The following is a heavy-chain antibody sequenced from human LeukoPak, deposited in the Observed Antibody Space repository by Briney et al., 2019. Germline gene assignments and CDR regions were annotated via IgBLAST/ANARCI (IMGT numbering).Heavy chain of an antibody. V-gene: IGHV3-53*01. D-gene: IGHD3-22*01. CDR3: ARDGGQRPSGFSTVGFDY. J-gene: IGHJ4*02. CDR1: GFTVSSSY. CDR2: IYSGGST. Sequence: PGGSLRLSCAASGFTVSSSYMTWVRRAPDKGLEWGSVIYSGGSTYYADSVKGRFTISRDNSKNTLYLQMNSLRAEDTAVYYCARDGGQRPSGFSTVGFDYWGQGTLVTVSS.